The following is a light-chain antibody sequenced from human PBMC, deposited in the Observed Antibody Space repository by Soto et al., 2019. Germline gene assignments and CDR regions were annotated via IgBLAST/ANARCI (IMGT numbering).Light chain of an antibody. CDR1: SSDVGAYNY. CDR2: DVT. Sequence: QSVLTQPASVSGSPGQSVTISCSGSSSDVGAYNYVSWYQRHPGKAPKLMIYDVTNRPSGVSNRFSGSKSGNTASLTISGLQAEDEADYFCSSYTSSSTVVFGGGTKLTFL. J-gene: IGLJ3*02. V-gene: IGLV2-14*01. CDR3: SSYTSSSTVV.